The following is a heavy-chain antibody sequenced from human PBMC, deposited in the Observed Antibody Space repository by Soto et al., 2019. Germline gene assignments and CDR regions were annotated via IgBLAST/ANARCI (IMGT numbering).Heavy chain of an antibody. J-gene: IGHJ3*02. V-gene: IGHV3-30*09. D-gene: IGHD2-15*01. CDR2: ISYDGSDK. CDR1: GFTFSIYG. CDR3: ARDQRYCSGGTCYSGHAFDI. Sequence: GGSLRLSCAASGFTFSIYGVHWVRQAPGKGLEWVAVISYDGSDKYYAESVKGRFAISRDNSKNTLYLQMNSLRAEDTAVYYCARDQRYCSGGTCYSGHAFDIWGQGTMVTVSS.